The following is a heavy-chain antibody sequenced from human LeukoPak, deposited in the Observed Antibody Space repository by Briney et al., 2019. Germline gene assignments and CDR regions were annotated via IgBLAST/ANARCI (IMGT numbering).Heavy chain of an antibody. CDR1: GDSISLGGHY. J-gene: IGHJ4*02. Sequence: SETLSLTCSVSGDSISLGGHYWSWIRQHPGKGQEWIGHIYYSGSTSYNPSLKSRLTISVDTSKNQLSLKLTSVTAADTAVYYCARGRGYCSSTSCYQFDYWGQGTLVTVSS. CDR2: IYYSGST. D-gene: IGHD2-2*01. V-gene: IGHV4-31*03. CDR3: ARGRGYCSSTSCYQFDY.